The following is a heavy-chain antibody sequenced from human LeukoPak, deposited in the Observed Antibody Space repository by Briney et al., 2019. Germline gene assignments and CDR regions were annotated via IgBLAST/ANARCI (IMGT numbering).Heavy chain of an antibody. CDR2: IYHSGST. D-gene: IGHD1-1*01. Sequence: PSETLSLTCAVSGGSISSGGYSWSWIRQPPGKGLEWIGYIYHSGSTYYNPSLKSRVTISVDTSKNQFSLKLSSVTAADTAVYYCAGDDTNWSFDYWGQGTLVTVSS. CDR3: AGDDTNWSFDY. J-gene: IGHJ4*02. CDR1: GGSISSGGYS. V-gene: IGHV4-30-2*02.